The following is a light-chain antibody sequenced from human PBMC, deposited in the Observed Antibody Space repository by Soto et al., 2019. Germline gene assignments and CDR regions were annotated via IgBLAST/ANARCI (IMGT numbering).Light chain of an antibody. CDR2: GAS. CDR3: QQYNNWPPCT. V-gene: IGKV3-15*01. CDR1: QSVNSN. J-gene: IGKJ1*01. Sequence: EIVMTQSPATLSVSPGERATLSCRASQSVNSNLAWYQQKPGQAPRLLIYGASTRPTGIPARFSGSGSGTEFTLAISSLQSEDFAFYYCQQYNNWPPCTFGQGTKVDIK.